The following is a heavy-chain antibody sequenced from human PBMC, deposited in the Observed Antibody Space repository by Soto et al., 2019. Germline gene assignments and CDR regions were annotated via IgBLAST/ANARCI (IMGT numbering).Heavy chain of an antibody. V-gene: IGHV3-30*18. CDR2: IIYDGSKK. D-gene: IGHD2-21*02. CDR3: AKDLHDFASFFFYGMDV. Sequence: QVQLVESGGGVVQPGKSLRLSCAASGFRFSSSGMHWVRQAPGKGLEWVAVIIYDGSKKEYADSVKGRFTVSRDNSKDTVYLQMNNLRPEDTGVYYCAKDLHDFASFFFYGMDVWGQGTLVTVSS. J-gene: IGHJ6*02. CDR1: GFRFSSSG.